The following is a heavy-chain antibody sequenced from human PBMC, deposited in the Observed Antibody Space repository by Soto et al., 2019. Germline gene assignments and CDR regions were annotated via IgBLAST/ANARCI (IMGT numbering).Heavy chain of an antibody. CDR3: ARSAPYDY. V-gene: IGHV1-46*01. J-gene: IGHJ4*02. CDR2: INPNVGST. Sequence: QVQLMQSGAEVKKPGASVRVSCKASGYTFTNYYVHWVRQAPGQGLEWMGFINPNVGSTTYAQKFKGRYNVTTDTSPRTVYMQLSILRSEDTAVFYFARSAPYDYWGQGTLVTVSS. CDR1: GYTFTNYY.